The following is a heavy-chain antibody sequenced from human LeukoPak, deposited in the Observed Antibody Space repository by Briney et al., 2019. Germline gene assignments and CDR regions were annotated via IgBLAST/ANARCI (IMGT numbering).Heavy chain of an antibody. J-gene: IGHJ4*02. CDR3: HRQQPEEGFDY. D-gene: IGHD6-13*01. Sequence: GESLKISCKGSGYSFSNYWIGWVRQMPGEGLVWMGIIYPGDSDTRYSPSFQGQVTISADRSISTAYLQWSSLKASDTAMYYCHRQQPEEGFDYWGQGTLVTVSS. CDR2: IYPGDSDT. CDR1: GYSFSNYW. V-gene: IGHV5-51*01.